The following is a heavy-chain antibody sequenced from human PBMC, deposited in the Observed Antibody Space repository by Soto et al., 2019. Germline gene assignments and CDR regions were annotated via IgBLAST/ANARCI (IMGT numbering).Heavy chain of an antibody. Sequence: SEPLSLTCTVSGGSISSSSYYWGWIRQHPGKGLEWIGSIYYSGSTYYNQSLNSRVTISIDTSKYQFSLKLSSVTAEDSAIYYCAKDAPDLNGWFYFDSWGQGTLVTVSS. CDR3: AKDAPDLNGWFYFDS. V-gene: IGHV4-39*07. CDR2: IYYSGST. D-gene: IGHD6-19*01. CDR1: GGSISSSSYY. J-gene: IGHJ4*02.